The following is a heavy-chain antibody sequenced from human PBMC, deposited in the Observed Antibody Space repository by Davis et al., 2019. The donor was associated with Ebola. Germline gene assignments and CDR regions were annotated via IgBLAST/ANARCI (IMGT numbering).Heavy chain of an antibody. J-gene: IGHJ4*02. CDR3: ARVYCGGDCYGGY. V-gene: IGHV4-34*01. Sequence: PSETLSLTCAVYGGSFSGYYWSWIRQPPGKGLEWIGEINHSGSTNYNPSLKSRVTISVDTSKNQFSLKLSSVTAADTAVYYCARVYCGGDCYGGYWGQGTLVTVSS. CDR2: INHSGST. CDR1: GGSFSGYY. D-gene: IGHD2-21*01.